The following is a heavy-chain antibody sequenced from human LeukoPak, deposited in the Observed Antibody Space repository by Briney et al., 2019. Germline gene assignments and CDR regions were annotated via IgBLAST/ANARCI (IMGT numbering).Heavy chain of an antibody. CDR1: GFTFNHHW. CDR2: IKQDESEE. D-gene: IGHD6-6*01. CDR3: AKVEQLAPFDY. J-gene: IGHJ4*02. Sequence: GGSLRLSCAASGFTFNHHWMSWVRQAPGKGLEWVANIKQDESEEYYADSVKGRFTISRDNSKNTLYLQMNSLRAEDPAVYYCAKVEQLAPFDYWGQETLVTVSS. V-gene: IGHV3-7*03.